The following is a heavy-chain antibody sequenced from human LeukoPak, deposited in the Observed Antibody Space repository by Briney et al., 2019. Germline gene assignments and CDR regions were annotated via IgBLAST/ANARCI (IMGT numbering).Heavy chain of an antibody. CDR2: INHSGST. V-gene: IGHV4-34*01. CDR1: GGSFNDYY. J-gene: IGHJ6*03. Sequence: SETLSLTCAVYGGSFNDYYWTWIRQSPGKGLEWIGEINHSGSTSYNPSLKSRVTISVDTSKNQFSLKVTSVTAADTAVYYCAKAPPKEHDFWSGYYNYMDVWGKGTTVTVSS. D-gene: IGHD3-3*01. CDR3: AKAPPKEHDFWSGYYNYMDV.